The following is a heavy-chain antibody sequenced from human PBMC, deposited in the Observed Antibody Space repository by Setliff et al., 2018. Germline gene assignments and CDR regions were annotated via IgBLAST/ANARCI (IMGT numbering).Heavy chain of an antibody. J-gene: IGHJ2*01. CDR1: GLSVSSGYY. V-gene: IGHV4-38-2*01. CDR2: VYYSGST. CDR3: ARTSSGRYFDL. Sequence: TLSLTCAVSGLSVSSGYYWGWIRQPPGKGLEWIANVYYSGSTYYSPSLKSRVTMSVDTSKNQFSLNLYSVTAADTAVYYCARTSSGRYFDLWGRGTLVTVSS.